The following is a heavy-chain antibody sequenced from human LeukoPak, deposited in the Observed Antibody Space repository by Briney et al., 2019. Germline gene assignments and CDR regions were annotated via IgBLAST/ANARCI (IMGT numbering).Heavy chain of an antibody. CDR2: ISSSGGST. V-gene: IGHV3-23*01. Sequence: GGSLRLSCAASGVTFSSYAMSWVRQAPGKGLEWVSAISSSGGSTYYADSVRGRFSISRDNSKNTLYLQMNSLRAEDTAVYYWAKDKERNYDILTGYSPSANGGQGTLVTVSS. CDR1: GVTFSSYA. CDR3: AKDKERNYDILTGYSPSAN. D-gene: IGHD3-9*01. J-gene: IGHJ4*02.